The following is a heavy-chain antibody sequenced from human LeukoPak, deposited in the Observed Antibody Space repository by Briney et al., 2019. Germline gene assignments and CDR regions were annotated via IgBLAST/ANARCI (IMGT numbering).Heavy chain of an antibody. CDR3: ARGAVGYSYGSLWY. V-gene: IGHV4-4*02. CDR1: GGSISSSNW. D-gene: IGHD5-18*01. CDR2: IYHSGST. J-gene: IGHJ4*02. Sequence: SGTLSLTCAVSGGSISSSNWWSWVRQPPGKGVEWIGEIYHSGSTNYNPSLKSRVTISVDKSKNQFSLKLSSVTAADTAVYYCARGAVGYSYGSLWYWGQGTLVTVSS.